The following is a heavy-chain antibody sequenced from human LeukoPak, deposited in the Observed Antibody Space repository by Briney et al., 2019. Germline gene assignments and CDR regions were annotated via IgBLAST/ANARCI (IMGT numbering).Heavy chain of an antibody. J-gene: IGHJ4*02. Sequence: PGGSLRLSCAASGFIFRNYGMNWVRQAPGKGLEWVSAITGSGGSPYYTDSVTGRFTISRDSSKNTLYLQISSLRAEDTAVYYCAKASGSVGYYYFDSWGQGTLVTVSS. V-gene: IGHV3-23*01. CDR3: AKASGSVGYYYFDS. CDR1: GFIFRNYG. CDR2: ITGSGGSP. D-gene: IGHD3-22*01.